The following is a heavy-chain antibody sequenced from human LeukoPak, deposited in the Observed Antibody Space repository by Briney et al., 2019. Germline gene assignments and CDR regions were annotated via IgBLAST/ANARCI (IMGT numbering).Heavy chain of an antibody. D-gene: IGHD5-18*01. CDR3: ARQSGYSNGFDY. CDR1: GDSISSSNW. V-gene: IGHV4-4*02. Sequence: RASGTLSLTCAVSGDSISSSNWWTWVRQPPGKGLEWIGEIYHSGRTNYNPSLKSRVTISVDKSNNQFSLKLTSVTAADTAVYYCARQSGYSNGFDYWGQGTLVTVSS. J-gene: IGHJ4*02. CDR2: IYHSGRT.